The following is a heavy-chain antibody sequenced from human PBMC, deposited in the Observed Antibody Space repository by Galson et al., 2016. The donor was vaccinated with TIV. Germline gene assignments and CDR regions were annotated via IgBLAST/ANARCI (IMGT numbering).Heavy chain of an antibody. D-gene: IGHD2-2*01. CDR3: ARSWSVVAPNWVDP. J-gene: IGHJ5*02. CDR2: INPDSGNT. Sequence: SVKVSCKASGYTFTSYHINWVRQATGQGLEWMGWINPDSGNTGYVQKFQGRVTMTRNISASTVYMELSSMRSEDTAVYYCARSWSVVAPNWVDPWGQGTLLTVSS. CDR1: GYTFTSYH. V-gene: IGHV1-8*02.